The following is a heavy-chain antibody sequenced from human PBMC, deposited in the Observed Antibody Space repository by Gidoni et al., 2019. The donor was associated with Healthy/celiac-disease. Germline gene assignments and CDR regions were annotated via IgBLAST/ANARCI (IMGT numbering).Heavy chain of an antibody. CDR2: IYHSGTN. CDR1: GYSISSGYS. J-gene: IGHJ4*02. CDR3: ARDLGNWNYAVGY. Sequence: QVQLQESGPGLVKPSETLSLTCTVSGYSISSGYSWGWIRQPPGKGLEWIGSIYHSGTNYYNPSLKSRVTISVDTSKNQFSLKLSSVTAADTAVYYCARDLGNWNYAVGYGGQGTLVTVSX. V-gene: IGHV4-38-2*02. D-gene: IGHD1-7*01.